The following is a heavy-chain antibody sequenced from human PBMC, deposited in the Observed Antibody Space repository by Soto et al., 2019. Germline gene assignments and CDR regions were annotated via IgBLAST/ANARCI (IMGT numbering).Heavy chain of an antibody. CDR3: ARDRDVYNPLGRHWFDP. D-gene: IGHD7-27*01. J-gene: IGHJ5*02. Sequence: QVQLVQSGAEVKKPGSSVKVSCKASGGTFSSYAISWVRQAPGQGLEWMGGIIPIFGTANYAQKFQVRVTITADESTSTAYMELSRLRSEDTAVYYCARDRDVYNPLGRHWFDPWGQRTLVTVSS. V-gene: IGHV1-69*01. CDR2: IIPIFGTA. CDR1: GGTFSSYA.